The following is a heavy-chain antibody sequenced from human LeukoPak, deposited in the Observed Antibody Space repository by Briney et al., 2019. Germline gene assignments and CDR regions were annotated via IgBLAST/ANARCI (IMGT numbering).Heavy chain of an antibody. D-gene: IGHD6-19*01. CDR3: ARDLGSGFEGEYFQH. J-gene: IGHJ1*01. CDR1: GYTFTSYG. CDR2: IIPIFGTA. V-gene: IGHV1-69*05. Sequence: SVKVSCKASGYTFTSYGISWVRQAPGQGLEWMGGIIPIFGTANYAQKFQGRVTITTDESTSTAYMELSSLRSEDTAVYYCARDLGSGFEGEYFQHWGQGTLVTVSS.